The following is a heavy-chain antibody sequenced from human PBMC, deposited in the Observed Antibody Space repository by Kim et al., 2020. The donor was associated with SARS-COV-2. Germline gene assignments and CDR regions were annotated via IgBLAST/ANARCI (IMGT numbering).Heavy chain of an antibody. V-gene: IGHV3-7*03. CDR3: ARMDSSGATDQSDY. CDR2: IKQDGSEK. D-gene: IGHD3-22*01. J-gene: IGHJ4*02. Sequence: GGSLRLSCAASGFTFSSYWMSWVRQAPGKGLEWVANIKQDGSEKYYVDSVKGRFTISRDNAKNTLYLQMNSLRAEDTAVYYCARMDSSGATDQSDYWGQGTLVTVSS. CDR1: GFTFSSYW.